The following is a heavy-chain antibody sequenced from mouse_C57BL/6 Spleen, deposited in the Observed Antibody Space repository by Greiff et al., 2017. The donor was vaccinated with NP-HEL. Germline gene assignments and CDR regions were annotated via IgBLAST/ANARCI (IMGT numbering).Heavy chain of an antibody. D-gene: IGHD1-1*01. Sequence: VQLKESGPELVKPGASVKISCKASGYSFTDYNMNWVKQSNGKSLEWIGVINPNYGTTSYNQKFKGKATLTVDQSSSTAYMQLNSLTSEDSAVYYCAREGDGSTVVGAMDYWGQGTSVTVSS. CDR3: AREGDGSTVVGAMDY. CDR1: GYSFTDYN. CDR2: INPNYGTT. J-gene: IGHJ4*01. V-gene: IGHV1-39*01.